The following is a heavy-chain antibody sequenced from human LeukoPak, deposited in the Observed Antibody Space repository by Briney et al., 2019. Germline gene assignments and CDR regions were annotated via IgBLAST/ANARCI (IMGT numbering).Heavy chain of an antibody. CDR3: ASQDYVWGSFRF. J-gene: IGHJ4*02. CDR1: GFPFSRYS. Sequence: GGSLRLSCAASGFPFSRYSMSWVRQAPGKGLEWVASISGSSSNKHYADSVKGRLTISRDNAKDSLFLQLSSLRAEDTAVHYCASQDYVWGSFRFWGQGTPVTVSS. CDR2: ISGSSSNK. V-gene: IGHV3-21*01. D-gene: IGHD3-16*02.